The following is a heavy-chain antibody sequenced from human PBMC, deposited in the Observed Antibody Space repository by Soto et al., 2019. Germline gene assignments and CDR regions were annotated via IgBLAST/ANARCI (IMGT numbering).Heavy chain of an antibody. V-gene: IGHV3-48*03. Sequence: LRLSCAGSGFTFNSHEMTWVRQAPGKGLEWISSISSSGGSIYYADSVKGRFTVSRDNAKNSLYLQMNSLRAEDTTVYYCARSWGLYCSSSRCYSPWFDPWGRGTLVTGSS. CDR3: ARSWGLYCSSSRCYSPWFDP. CDR1: GFTFNSHE. J-gene: IGHJ5*02. CDR2: ISSSGGSI. D-gene: IGHD2-2*02.